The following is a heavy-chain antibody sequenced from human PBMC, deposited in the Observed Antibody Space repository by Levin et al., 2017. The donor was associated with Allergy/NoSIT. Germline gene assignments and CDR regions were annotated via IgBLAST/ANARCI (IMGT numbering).Heavy chain of an antibody. V-gene: IGHV3-21*01. CDR1: GFTFSGYA. CDR2: ISPSSGYI. Sequence: GGSLRLSCAASGFTFSGYAMNWVRQAPGKGLEWVSSISPSSGYIYDADSVRGRFTISRDNAKNSLYLQMNSLRAGDSAICYCVRAAFCGRGSCYFDYWGQGTLVTVSS. D-gene: IGHD3-22*01. CDR3: VRAAFCGRGSCYFDY. J-gene: IGHJ4*02.